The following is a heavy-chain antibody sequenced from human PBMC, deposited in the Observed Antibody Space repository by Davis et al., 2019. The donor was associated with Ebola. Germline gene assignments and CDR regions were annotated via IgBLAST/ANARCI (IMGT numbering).Heavy chain of an antibody. CDR2: INHSGST. CDR1: GGSFSGYY. CDR3: ARESPTYYYDSSGYHKGGMDV. V-gene: IGHV4-34*01. Sequence: SETLSLTCAVYGGSFSGYYWSWIRQPPGKGLEWIGEINHSGSTNYNPSLKSRVTISVDTSKNQFSLKLSSVTAADTAVYYCARESPTYYYDSSGYHKGGMDVWGQGTTVTVSS. D-gene: IGHD3-22*01. J-gene: IGHJ6*02.